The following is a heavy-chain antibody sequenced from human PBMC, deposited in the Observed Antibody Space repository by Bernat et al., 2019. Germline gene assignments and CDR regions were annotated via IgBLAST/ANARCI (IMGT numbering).Heavy chain of an antibody. CDR1: GFTFSSYG. CDR2: IWYDGSNK. Sequence: QVQLVESGGGVVQPGRSLRLSCAASGFTFSSYGMHWVRQAPGKGLEWVAVIWYDGSNKYYADSVKGRFTISRDNSKNTLYLQMNSLRAEDTAVYYCARDRGYCSGGSCPWFDPWGQGTLVTVSS. CDR3: ARDRGYCSGGSCPWFDP. J-gene: IGHJ5*02. D-gene: IGHD2-15*01. V-gene: IGHV3-33*01.